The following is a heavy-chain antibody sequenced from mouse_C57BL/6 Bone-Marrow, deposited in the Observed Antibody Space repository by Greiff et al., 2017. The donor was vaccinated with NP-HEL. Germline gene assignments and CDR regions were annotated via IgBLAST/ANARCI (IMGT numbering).Heavy chain of an antibody. D-gene: IGHD2-1*01. J-gene: IGHJ1*03. CDR2: IYPGSGNT. Sequence: VQLQQSGPELVKPGASVKISCKASGYSFTSYYIHWVKQRPGQGLEWIGWIYPGSGNTKYNEKFKGKATLTADTSSSTAYMQLSSLTSEDSAVYYCARGGIYYGNYDWYFDVWGTGTTVTVSS. V-gene: IGHV1-66*01. CDR1: GYSFTSYY. CDR3: ARGGIYYGNYDWYFDV.